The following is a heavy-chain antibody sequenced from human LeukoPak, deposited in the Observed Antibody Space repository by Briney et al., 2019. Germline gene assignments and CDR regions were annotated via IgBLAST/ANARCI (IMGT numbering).Heavy chain of an antibody. CDR3: AREQSYYDSSGYYQSNWFDP. D-gene: IGHD3-22*01. J-gene: IGHJ5*02. V-gene: IGHV1-69*04. CDR1: GYTFTSYD. Sequence: ASVKVSCKASGYTFTSYDINWVRQATGQGLEWMGRIIPILGIANYAQKFQGRVTITADKSTSTAYMELSSLRSEDTAVYYCAREQSYYDSSGYYQSNWFDPWGQGTLVTVSS. CDR2: IIPILGIA.